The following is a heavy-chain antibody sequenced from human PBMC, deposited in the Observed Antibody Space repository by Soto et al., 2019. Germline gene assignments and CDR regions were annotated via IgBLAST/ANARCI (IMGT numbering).Heavy chain of an antibody. Sequence: SGPTLVNPTETLTLTCTVSGFSLSNARMGVSWIRQPPGKALEWFVHIFLYDEKSYCTSLKSRLTISKDTSKSQLVLTMTNMVPVDTATYYCARTIRYSSSYYYYYGMDVWGQGTTVTVSS. J-gene: IGHJ6*02. V-gene: IGHV2-26*01. CDR3: ARTIRYSSSYYYYYGMDV. D-gene: IGHD6-6*01. CDR1: GFSLSNARMG. CDR2: IFLYDEK.